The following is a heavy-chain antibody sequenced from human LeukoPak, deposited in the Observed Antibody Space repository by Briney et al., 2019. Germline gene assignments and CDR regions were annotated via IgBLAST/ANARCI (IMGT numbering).Heavy chain of an antibody. D-gene: IGHD4-23*01. Sequence: ASVKVSCKASGYTFASYYMHWVRQAPGQGLEWMGIINPSGGNTSYAQKFQGRVTMTGDTSTNTVYMELSSLRSEDTAVYYCARDGDDYGGTSLDHWGQGTLVTVSS. CDR1: GYTFASYY. CDR2: INPSGGNT. V-gene: IGHV1-46*01. J-gene: IGHJ4*02. CDR3: ARDGDDYGGTSLDH.